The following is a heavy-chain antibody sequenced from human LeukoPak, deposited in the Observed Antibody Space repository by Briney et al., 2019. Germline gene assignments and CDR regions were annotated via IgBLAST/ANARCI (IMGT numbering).Heavy chain of an antibody. J-gene: IGHJ6*02. CDR3: ARATTVERVSYYYYGMDV. V-gene: IGHV1-69*13. D-gene: IGHD4-11*01. CDR1: GGTFSSYA. Sequence: SVKVSCKASGGTFSSYAISWVRQAPGQGLEWMGGIIPIFGTANYARKFQGRVTITADESTSTAYMELSSLRSEDTAVYYCARATTVERVSYYYYGMDVWGQGTTVTVSS. CDR2: IIPIFGTA.